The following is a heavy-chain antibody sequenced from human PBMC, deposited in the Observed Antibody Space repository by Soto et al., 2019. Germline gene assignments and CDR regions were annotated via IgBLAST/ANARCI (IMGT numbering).Heavy chain of an antibody. J-gene: IGHJ3*02. CDR2: ISSSSSYI. V-gene: IGHV3-21*01. CDR3: ARDLKVLDAFDI. D-gene: IGHD3-9*01. CDR1: GFTFSNYW. Sequence: GGSLRLSCVGSGFTFSNYWMHWVRQAPGKGLEWVSSISSSSSYIYYADSVKGRFTISRDNAKNSLYLQMNSLRAEDTAVYYCARDLKVLDAFDIWGQGTMVTVSS.